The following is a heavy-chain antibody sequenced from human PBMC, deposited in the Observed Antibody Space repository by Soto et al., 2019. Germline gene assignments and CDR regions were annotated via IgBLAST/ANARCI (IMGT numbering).Heavy chain of an antibody. CDR1: GGSLSSYY. Sequence: SETLSLTCTVSGGSLSSYYWSWIRRPPGMGLEWIASISYSGTTNYNSSLKSRVTISIDTSKNQFSLKFNSVTAADTAVYYCAREGYNFGPFDDWGKGALVTVSS. V-gene: IGHV4-59*01. CDR3: AREGYNFGPFDD. J-gene: IGHJ4*02. D-gene: IGHD5-18*01. CDR2: ISYSGTT.